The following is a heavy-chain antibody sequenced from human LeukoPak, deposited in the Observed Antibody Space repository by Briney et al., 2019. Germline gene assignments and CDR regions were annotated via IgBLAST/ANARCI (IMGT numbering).Heavy chain of an antibody. CDR2: IYYSGST. CDR1: GGSISSYY. V-gene: IGHV4-59*01. Sequence: PSETLSLTCTVSGGSISSYYWSWIRQPPGKGLEWIGYIYYSGSTNYNPSLKSRVTISVDTSKNQFSLKLSSVTAADTAVYYCARSYGYSSGWPDLYYYYYMDVWGKGTTVTVSS. J-gene: IGHJ6*03. D-gene: IGHD6-19*01. CDR3: ARSYGYSSGWPDLYYYYYMDV.